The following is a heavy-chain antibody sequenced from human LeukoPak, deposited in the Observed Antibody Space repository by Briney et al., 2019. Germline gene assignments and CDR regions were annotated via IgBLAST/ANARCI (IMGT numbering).Heavy chain of an antibody. Sequence: GGSLRLSCAASGFTFSSYWMSWVRQAPGKGLEWVANIKQDGSEKYYVDSVKGRFTISRDNAKNSLYLQMNSLRAEDTAVYYCARLLGATQGNWFDPWGQGTLVTVSS. CDR1: GFTFSSYW. CDR3: ARLLGATQGNWFDP. V-gene: IGHV3-7*03. J-gene: IGHJ5*02. D-gene: IGHD1-26*01. CDR2: IKQDGSEK.